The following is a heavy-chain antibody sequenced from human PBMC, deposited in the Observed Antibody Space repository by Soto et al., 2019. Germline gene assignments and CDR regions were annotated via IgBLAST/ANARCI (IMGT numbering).Heavy chain of an antibody. J-gene: IGHJ4*02. D-gene: IGHD3-16*01. CDR2: MYDSGST. CDR1: GGSISSYC. V-gene: IGHV4-59*01. CDR3: ASVPRNLVKLLYFRS. Sequence: SETLSLTCTVSGGSISSYCWSWIRQPPGKGLEWIGYMYDSGSTNYNPSLQSRVTISIDTSKNQFSLKLSSVTAADTAVYYCASVPRNLVKLLYFRSWGQGTLVT.